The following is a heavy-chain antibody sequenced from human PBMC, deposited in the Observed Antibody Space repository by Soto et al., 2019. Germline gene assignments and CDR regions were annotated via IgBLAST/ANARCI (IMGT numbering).Heavy chain of an antibody. CDR2: MNPNSGKT. CDR3: ARGGFSSGWRHDY. Sequence: SVKVSCKASGYSFISYDINWVRQATGQGLEWMGWMNPNSGKTAYAQKFQGRVTMTRDTSISTAYMELSSLIFEDTAMYFCARGGFSSGWRHDYWGLGTLVTVPQ. V-gene: IGHV1-8*01. J-gene: IGHJ4*02. CDR1: GYSFISYD. D-gene: IGHD6-19*01.